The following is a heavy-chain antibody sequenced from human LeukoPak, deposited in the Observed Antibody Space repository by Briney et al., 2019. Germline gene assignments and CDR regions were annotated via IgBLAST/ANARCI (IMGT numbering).Heavy chain of an antibody. D-gene: IGHD6-13*01. Sequence: ASVKVSCKASGYTFTSYGISWVRQAPGQGLEWMGWISAHNGNTKYAQKFQGRVTMTTDTSTSTAYTELRSLRSDDTAVYYCARDREYSSSWYGGDYWGQGTLVTVSS. J-gene: IGHJ4*02. CDR1: GYTFTSYG. V-gene: IGHV1-18*01. CDR3: ARDREYSSSWYGGDY. CDR2: ISAHNGNT.